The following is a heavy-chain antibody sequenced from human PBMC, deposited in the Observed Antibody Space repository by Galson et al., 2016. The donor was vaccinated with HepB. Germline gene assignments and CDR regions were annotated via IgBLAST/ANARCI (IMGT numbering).Heavy chain of an antibody. J-gene: IGHJ4*02. CDR1: DYTFTNYG. Sequence: SVKVSCKTSDYTFTNYGITWVRQAPGQGLEWMGWISAYNGKTEYAQKLQGRVTMTTDTSTNAAYMELRSLTSDDTAIYYCAREGRTGTTFEYWGQGTLVTVSS. CDR3: AREGRTGTTFEY. D-gene: IGHD1-1*01. V-gene: IGHV1-18*01. CDR2: ISAYNGKT.